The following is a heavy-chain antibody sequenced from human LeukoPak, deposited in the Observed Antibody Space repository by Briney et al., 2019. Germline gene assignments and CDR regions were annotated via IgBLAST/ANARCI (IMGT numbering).Heavy chain of an antibody. J-gene: IGHJ6*03. CDR3: AREYSSSWYYYYYMDV. CDR1: GFTFSSYG. V-gene: IGHV3-33*01. Sequence: GGSLRLSCAASGFTFSSYGMHWVRQAPGKGLEWVAVIWYDGSNKYYADSVKGRFTISRDNSKNTLYLQMNSLRAEDTAVYYCAREYSSSWYYYYYMDVWGKGTTVTVSS. CDR2: IWYDGSNK. D-gene: IGHD6-13*01.